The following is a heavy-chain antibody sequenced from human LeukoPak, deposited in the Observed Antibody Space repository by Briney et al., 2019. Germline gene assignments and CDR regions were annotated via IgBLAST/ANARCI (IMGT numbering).Heavy chain of an antibody. J-gene: IGHJ4*02. CDR1: GGSFSGYY. D-gene: IGHD3-3*01. CDR2: INHSGST. CDR3: ARSPYYDFWSGSELFDY. Sequence: SETLSLTCAVYGGSFSGYYWSWIRQPPGKGLEWIGEINHSGSTNYNPSLKSRVTISVDTSKNQFSLKLSSVTAADTAVYYCARSPYYDFWSGSELFDYWGQGTLVTVSS. V-gene: IGHV4-34*01.